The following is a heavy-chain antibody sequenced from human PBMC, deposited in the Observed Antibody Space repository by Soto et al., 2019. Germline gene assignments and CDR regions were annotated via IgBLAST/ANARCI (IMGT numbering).Heavy chain of an antibody. Sequence: PWGSLRLSCAASGFTFSDYAMHWVRQAPGKGLEWLAVISYDGSKKFYADSVQGRFTISRDNSRNTLYLQKTTVGPEDTALYYCARPRIGRTPKGFDLWGQGTMVTVSS. D-gene: IGHD2-15*01. J-gene: IGHJ3*01. V-gene: IGHV3-30-3*01. CDR2: ISYDGSKK. CDR3: ARPRIGRTPKGFDL. CDR1: GFTFSDYA.